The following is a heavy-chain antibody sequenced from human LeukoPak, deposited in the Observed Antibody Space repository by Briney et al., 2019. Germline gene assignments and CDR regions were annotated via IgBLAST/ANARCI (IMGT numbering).Heavy chain of an antibody. D-gene: IGHD3-3*01. V-gene: IGHV3-11*04. J-gene: IGHJ3*02. CDR2: VSSSGNTQ. CDR1: GITFSDYY. CDR3: ARGNDFYDAFDI. Sequence: GGSLRLSCTVSGITFSDYYMNWIRQAPGKALEYIAYVSSSGNTQFYADSVRGRFKISGDNAKNSLYLQMNSLRAEDTAVYYCARGNDFYDAFDIWGQGTMVTVSS.